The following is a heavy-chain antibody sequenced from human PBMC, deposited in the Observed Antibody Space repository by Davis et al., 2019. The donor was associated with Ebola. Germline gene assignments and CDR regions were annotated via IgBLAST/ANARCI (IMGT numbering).Heavy chain of an antibody. CDR3: ARPIIGIPETFDY. J-gene: IGHJ4*02. CDR1: GFTFSNYA. D-gene: IGHD1-20*01. CDR2: ISGSGGST. Sequence: PGGSLRLSCAASGFTFSNYAMSWVRQAPGKGLEWVSAISGSGGSTYYADSVKGRFTISRDNARNLLFLQMEGLRDEDTAMYYCARPIIGIPETFDYWGQGTLVTVSS. V-gene: IGHV3-23*01.